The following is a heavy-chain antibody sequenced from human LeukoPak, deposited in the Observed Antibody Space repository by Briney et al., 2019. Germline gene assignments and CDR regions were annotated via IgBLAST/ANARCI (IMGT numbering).Heavy chain of an antibody. CDR3: AKVISGADCFFDY. CDR1: GVTFSNNA. D-gene: IGHD2-21*01. CDR2: INGGGSGT. J-gene: IGHJ4*02. V-gene: IGHV3-23*01. Sequence: GGALRLSCAPSGVTFSNNAMHGGRQAPGEGREWGSEINGGGSGTFYADSVKGRFTISRDNSKNALYLQMNSLRAEDTAVYYCAKVISGADCFFDYWGQGTLVTVSS.